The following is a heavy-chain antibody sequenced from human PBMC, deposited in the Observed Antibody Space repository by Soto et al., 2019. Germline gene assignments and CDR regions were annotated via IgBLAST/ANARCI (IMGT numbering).Heavy chain of an antibody. D-gene: IGHD2-2*02. J-gene: IGHJ5*02. Sequence: GASVNVSCKASGYTFTSYYMHWVRQAPGQGLEWMGIINPSGGSTSYAQKFQGRVTMTRDTSTSTVYMELSSLRSEDTAVYYCARDNCSSTSCYINWFDPWGQGTLVTVSS. CDR2: INPSGGST. CDR1: GYTFTSYY. CDR3: ARDNCSSTSCYINWFDP. V-gene: IGHV1-46*03.